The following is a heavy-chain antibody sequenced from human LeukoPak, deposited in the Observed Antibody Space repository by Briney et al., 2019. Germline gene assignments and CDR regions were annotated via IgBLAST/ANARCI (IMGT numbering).Heavy chain of an antibody. D-gene: IGHD1-20*01. J-gene: IGHJ6*02. V-gene: IGHV1-58*01. CDR3: AAASYNWNPTRYCGMDV. Sequence: ASVKVSCKASGFTFTSSAVQWVRQARGQRLEWIGWIVVGSGNTNYAQKSQERVTITRDMSTSTAYMELSSLRSEDTAVYYCAAASYNWNPTRYCGMDVWGQGTTVTVSS. CDR2: IVVGSGNT. CDR1: GFTFTSSA.